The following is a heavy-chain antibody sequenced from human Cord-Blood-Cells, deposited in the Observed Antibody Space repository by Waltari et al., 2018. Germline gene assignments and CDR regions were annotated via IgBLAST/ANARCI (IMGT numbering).Heavy chain of an antibody. CDR1: GYTLTELS. Sequence: QVQLVQSGAEVKKPGASVKVSCTVSGYTLTELSMHWVRQAPGKRLEWMGGFDPEDGETIYAQKFQGRVTMTEDTSTDTAYMELSSLRSEDTAVYYCATAARFLEWLPYPPYFQHWGQGTLVTVSS. CDR3: ATAARFLEWLPYPPYFQH. D-gene: IGHD3-3*01. CDR2: FDPEDGET. J-gene: IGHJ1*01. V-gene: IGHV1-24*01.